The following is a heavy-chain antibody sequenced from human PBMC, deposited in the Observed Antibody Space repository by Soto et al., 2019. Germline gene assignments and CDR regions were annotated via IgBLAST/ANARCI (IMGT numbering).Heavy chain of an antibody. CDR3: ARHPLDSGGSIYYFDY. J-gene: IGHJ4*02. CDR2: IYYSGST. Sequence: QVQLQESGPGLVKPSETLSLTCTVSGGSISSYYWSWIRQPPGKGLEWIGYIYYSGSTNYNPSLKSRVTISVDTSKNQFSLKLSSVTAADTAVYYCARHPLDSGGSIYYFDYWGQGTLVTVSS. V-gene: IGHV4-59*08. D-gene: IGHD2-15*01. CDR1: GGSISSYY.